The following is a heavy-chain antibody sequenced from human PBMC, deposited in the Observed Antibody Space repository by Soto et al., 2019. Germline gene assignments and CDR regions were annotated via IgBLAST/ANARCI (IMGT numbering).Heavy chain of an antibody. CDR1: GGSISSYY. CDR2: VYYRGNT. V-gene: IGHV4-59*01. Sequence: SSETLSLTCTVSGGSISSYYWTWIRQPPGKGLEWIGNVYYRGNTNYNPSLRSRVTISMDTSNNEFSLSLISMTAADTAVYYCAARGFLHWFGPWGQGTLVTVSS. J-gene: IGHJ5*02. CDR3: AARGFLHWFGP. D-gene: IGHD3-10*01.